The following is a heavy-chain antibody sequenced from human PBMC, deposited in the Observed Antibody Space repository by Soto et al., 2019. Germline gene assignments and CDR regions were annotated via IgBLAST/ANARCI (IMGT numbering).Heavy chain of an antibody. CDR2: IYYSGST. CDR1: GGSISSYY. V-gene: IGHV4-59*01. J-gene: IGHJ4*02. CDR3: ARSRSGLRGYFDY. Sequence: LSLTCTVSGGSISSYYWSWIRQPPGKGLEWIGYIYYSGSTNYNPSLKSRVTISVDTSKNQFSLKLSSVTAADTAVYYCARSRSGLRGYFDYWGQGTLVTVSS. D-gene: IGHD4-17*01.